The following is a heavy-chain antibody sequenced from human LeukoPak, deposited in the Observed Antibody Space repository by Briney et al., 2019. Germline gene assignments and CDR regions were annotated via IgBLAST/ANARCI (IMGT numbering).Heavy chain of an antibody. CDR1: GGSFSGYY. CDR3: ARGWGLFDY. Sequence: SETLSLTCAVYGGSFSGYYWSWIRQPPGKGLEWIGEINHSGSTNYNPSLKSRVTISVDTSKDQFSLKLSSVTAADTAVYYCARGWGLFDYWGQGTLVTVSS. D-gene: IGHD7-27*01. V-gene: IGHV4-34*01. J-gene: IGHJ4*02. CDR2: INHSGST.